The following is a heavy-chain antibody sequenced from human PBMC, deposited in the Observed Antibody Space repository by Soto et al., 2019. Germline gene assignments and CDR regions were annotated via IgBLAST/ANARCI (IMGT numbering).Heavy chain of an antibody. CDR2: ISVYNGNT. J-gene: IGHJ6*02. D-gene: IGHD5-18*01. CDR3: AKDNIVDTGYYYGMDV. CDR1: GYTFISYG. V-gene: IGHV1-18*01. Sequence: QVQLVQSGAEVKKPGASVKVSCKASGYTFISYGINWVRQAPGQGLEWMGWISVYNGNTNYAQKFQGRVTMTTDTSTSTAYMGLRSLRSHDTAVYYCAKDNIVDTGYYYGMDVWGQGTTVTVS.